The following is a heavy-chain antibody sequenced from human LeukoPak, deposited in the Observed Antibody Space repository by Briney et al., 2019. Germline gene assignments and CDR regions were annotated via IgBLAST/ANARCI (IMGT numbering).Heavy chain of an antibody. V-gene: IGHV4-34*01. CDR3: ARQIRFLEWLSKVDAFDI. CDR1: GGSFSGYY. CDR2: INHSGST. Sequence: SETLSLTCAVYGGSFSGYYWSWIRQPSGKGLEWIGEINHSGSTNYNPSLKSRVTISVDTSKNQFSLKLSSVTAADTAVYYCARQIRFLEWLSKVDAFDIWGQGTMVTVSS. D-gene: IGHD3-3*01. J-gene: IGHJ3*02.